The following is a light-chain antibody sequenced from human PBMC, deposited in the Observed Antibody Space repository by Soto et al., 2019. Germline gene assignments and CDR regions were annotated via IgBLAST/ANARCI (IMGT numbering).Light chain of an antibody. Sequence: DIQMTQSPSSLSASVGDRVTITCRASQSISSYLNWYQQKPGKAPKLLIYAASSLQSGVPSRFSGSGSGTHFTLTISSLQPEDFATYYCQQSYSTFGQGTKVDNK. CDR2: AAS. CDR1: QSISSY. J-gene: IGKJ1*01. CDR3: QQSYST. V-gene: IGKV1-39*01.